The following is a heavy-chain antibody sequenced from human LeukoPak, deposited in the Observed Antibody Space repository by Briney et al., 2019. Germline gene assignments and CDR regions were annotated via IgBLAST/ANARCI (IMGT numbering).Heavy chain of an antibody. V-gene: IGHV4-59*01. D-gene: IGHD3-16*02. Sequence: SETLSLTCTVSGGSISSYYWSWIRQPPGKGLEWIGYIYYSGSINYNPSLKSRVTISVDTSKNQFSLKLSSVTAADTAVYYCARGGLGELSLFMFDYWGQGTLVTVSS. CDR2: IYYSGSI. CDR3: ARGGLGELSLFMFDY. J-gene: IGHJ4*02. CDR1: GGSISSYY.